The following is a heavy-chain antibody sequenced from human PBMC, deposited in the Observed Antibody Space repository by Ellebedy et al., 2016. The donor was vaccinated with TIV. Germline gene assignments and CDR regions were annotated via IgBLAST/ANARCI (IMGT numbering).Heavy chain of an antibody. CDR3: TTDRYYYDSSGYYYAPASDY. CDR1: GFTFSNAW. Sequence: GGSLRLSXAASGFTFSNAWMSWVRQAPGKGLEWVGRIKSKTDGGTTDYAAPVKGRFTISRDDSKNTLYLQMNSLKTEDTAVYYCTTDRYYYDSSGYYYAPASDYWGQGTLVTVSS. V-gene: IGHV3-15*01. J-gene: IGHJ4*02. D-gene: IGHD3-22*01. CDR2: IKSKTDGGTT.